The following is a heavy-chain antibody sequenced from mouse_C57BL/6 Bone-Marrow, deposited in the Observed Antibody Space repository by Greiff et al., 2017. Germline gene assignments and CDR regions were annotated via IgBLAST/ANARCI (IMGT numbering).Heavy chain of an antibody. Sequence: QVQLQQPGAELVRPGTSVKLSCKASGYTFTSYWMHWVKQRPGQGLEWIGVIDPSDSYTNYNQKFKGKATLTVDTSSSTAYMQLSSLTSEDSAVXYCASSGGWLLSFAYWGQGTLVTVSA. CDR1: GYTFTSYW. D-gene: IGHD2-3*01. J-gene: IGHJ3*01. V-gene: IGHV1-59*01. CDR2: IDPSDSYT. CDR3: ASSGGWLLSFAY.